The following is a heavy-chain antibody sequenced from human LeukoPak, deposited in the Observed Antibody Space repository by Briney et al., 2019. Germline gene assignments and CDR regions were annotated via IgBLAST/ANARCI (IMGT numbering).Heavy chain of an antibody. Sequence: GGSLRLSCAASGFTFSSYGMHWVRQAPGKGLEWMAVIWYDGSNKYYADSVKGRFTISRDNSKNTLYLQMNSLRAEDTAVYYCAKGPEYSGYDLFDYWGQGTLVTVS. CDR1: GFTFSSYG. CDR2: IWYDGSNK. CDR3: AKGPEYSGYDLFDY. V-gene: IGHV3-33*06. J-gene: IGHJ4*02. D-gene: IGHD5-12*01.